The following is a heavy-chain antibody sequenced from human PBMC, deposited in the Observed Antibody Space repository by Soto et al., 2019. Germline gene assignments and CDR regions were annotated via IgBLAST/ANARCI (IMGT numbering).Heavy chain of an antibody. Sequence: QVQLVQSGAEVKKPGSSVKVSCKASGGTFSSYTISWVRQAPGQGLEWMGRIIPILGIANYAQKFQGRVTITADKSTSTAYMELSSLRSEDTAVYYCASEIVGAIYDAFDIWGQGTMVTVSS. D-gene: IGHD1-26*01. V-gene: IGHV1-69*02. CDR2: IIPILGIA. CDR1: GGTFSSYT. CDR3: ASEIVGAIYDAFDI. J-gene: IGHJ3*02.